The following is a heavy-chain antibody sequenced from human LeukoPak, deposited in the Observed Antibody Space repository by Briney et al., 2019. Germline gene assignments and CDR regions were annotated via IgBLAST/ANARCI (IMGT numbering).Heavy chain of an antibody. Sequence: GGSLRLSCAASGFTFSNYGMHWVRQAPGKGLEWVAVIWYDGNNKYYGDSVKGRFTISRDNSKNTLYLQMNSLRTEDTAVYYCAKALGVPAARGPYYYYMDVWGKGTTVTVSS. CDR1: GFTFSNYG. V-gene: IGHV3-33*06. D-gene: IGHD2-2*01. CDR3: AKALGVPAARGPYYYYMDV. CDR2: IWYDGNNK. J-gene: IGHJ6*03.